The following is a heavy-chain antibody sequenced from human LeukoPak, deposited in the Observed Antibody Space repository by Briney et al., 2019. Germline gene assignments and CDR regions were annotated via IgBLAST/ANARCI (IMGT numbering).Heavy chain of an antibody. D-gene: IGHD6-19*01. V-gene: IGHV1-69*13. CDR2: IIPIFGTA. Sequence: SVKVSCKASGGTFSSYAISWVRQAPGQGLERMGGIIPIFGTANYAQKFQGRVTITADESTSTAYMELSSLRSEDTAVYYCARAGIAVAGNDYWGQGTLVTVSS. CDR3: ARAGIAVAGNDY. J-gene: IGHJ4*02. CDR1: GGTFSSYA.